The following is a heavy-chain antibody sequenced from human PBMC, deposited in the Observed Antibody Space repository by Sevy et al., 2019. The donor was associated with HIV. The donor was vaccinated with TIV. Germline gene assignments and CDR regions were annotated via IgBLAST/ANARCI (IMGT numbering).Heavy chain of an antibody. Sequence: SETLSLTCTVSGYSISSGYYWGWIRQSPGKGLEWIGSFYLGGSTYYNPSLKSRVTISPDSSKNQFSLKLNCVTAADPAVYFCVRLVTAVVYYFDYWGQGTLVTVYS. CDR2: FYLGGST. CDR1: GYSISSGYY. D-gene: IGHD5-18*01. J-gene: IGHJ4*02. V-gene: IGHV4-38-2*02. CDR3: VRLVTAVVYYFDY.